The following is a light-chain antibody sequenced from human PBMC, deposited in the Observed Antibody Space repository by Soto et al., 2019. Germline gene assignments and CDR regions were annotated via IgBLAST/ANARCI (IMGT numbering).Light chain of an antibody. CDR2: DNG. J-gene: IGLJ2*01. CDR1: SSNVGSNY. CDR3: GTWYNSRSAV. Sequence: QSVLTQPPSVSAAPGQKVTISCSGSSSNVGSNYVSWYQQLPGTAPKLLIYDNGTRSSGIPDRFSGSQSGTSATLGITGLLTGDEADYYCGTWYNSRSAVFGGGTQLTVL. V-gene: IGLV1-51*01.